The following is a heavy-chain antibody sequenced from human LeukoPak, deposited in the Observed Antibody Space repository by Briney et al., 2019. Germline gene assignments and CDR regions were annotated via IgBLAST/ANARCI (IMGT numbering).Heavy chain of an antibody. Sequence: SETLSLTYTVSGGSISSYYWSWIRQPPGKGLEWIGYIYYSGSTNYNPSLKSRVTISVDTSKNQFSLKLSSVTAADTAVYYCARAGSSWYRPFDYWGQGTLVTVSS. CDR1: GGSISSYY. CDR2: IYYSGST. J-gene: IGHJ4*02. V-gene: IGHV4-59*01. CDR3: ARAGSSWYRPFDY. D-gene: IGHD6-13*01.